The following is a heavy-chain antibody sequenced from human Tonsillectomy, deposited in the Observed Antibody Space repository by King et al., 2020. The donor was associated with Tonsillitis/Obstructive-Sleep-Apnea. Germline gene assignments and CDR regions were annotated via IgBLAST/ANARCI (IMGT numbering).Heavy chain of an antibody. CDR1: GYTFTSYG. CDR3: AREWSDDFWSGYPQNYFDY. V-gene: IGHV1-18*01. D-gene: IGHD3-3*01. J-gene: IGHJ4*02. CDR2: ISVYNGNT. Sequence: VQLVESGAEVKKPGASVKVSCTASGYTFTSYGISWVRQAPGQGLEWMGWISVYNGNTNYVQKVQGRVTMTTDTSTSTAYMELRSLRSDDTAVYYCAREWSDDFWSGYPQNYFDYWGQGTLVTVSS.